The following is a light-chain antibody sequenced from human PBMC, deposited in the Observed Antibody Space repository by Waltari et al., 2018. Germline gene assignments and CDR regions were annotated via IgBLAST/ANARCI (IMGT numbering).Light chain of an antibody. J-gene: IGLJ1*01. Sequence: QSALTPPASVSGSPGQSITVSCPGTSSDVGSYNLVSWFQQYPDTAPKLIIFEVNKRPSGVSNRFSGSKSGNTASLTISGLQAGDEADYYCCSYAGSGIYVFGTGAKVTVL. CDR3: CSYAGSGIYV. V-gene: IGLV2-23*02. CDR2: EVN. CDR1: SSDVGSYNL.